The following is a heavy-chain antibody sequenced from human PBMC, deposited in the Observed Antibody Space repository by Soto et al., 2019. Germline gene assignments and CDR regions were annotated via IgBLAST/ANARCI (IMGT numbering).Heavy chain of an antibody. J-gene: IGHJ4*02. V-gene: IGHV3-48*03. D-gene: IGHD6-13*01. CDR1: GFTFSSYE. Sequence: LRLSCAASGFTFSSYEMNWVRQAPGKGLEWVSYISSSGSTIYYADSVKGRFTISRDNAKNPLYLQMNSLRAEDTAVYYCAVSSSWYEATFDYWGQGTLVTVSS. CDR3: AVSSSWYEATFDY. CDR2: ISSSGSTI.